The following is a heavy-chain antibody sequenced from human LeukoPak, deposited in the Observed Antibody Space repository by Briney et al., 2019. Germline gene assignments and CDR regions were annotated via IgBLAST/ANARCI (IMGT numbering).Heavy chain of an antibody. V-gene: IGHV3-23*01. CDR1: GFTFSSYS. Sequence: PGGSLRLSCAASGFTFSSYSMSWVRQAPGKGLEWVSTISATSNVAYYADSVEARFSVSRDNSNNILYLQMNSLTAEDTALYFCAKAGRFYSGTWFHDYWGQGTLVSVSS. D-gene: IGHD3-10*01. J-gene: IGHJ4*02. CDR2: ISATSNVA. CDR3: AKAGRFYSGTWFHDY.